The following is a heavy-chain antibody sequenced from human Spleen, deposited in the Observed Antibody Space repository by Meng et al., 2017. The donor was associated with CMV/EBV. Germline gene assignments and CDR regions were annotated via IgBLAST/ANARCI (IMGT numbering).Heavy chain of an antibody. CDR2: TYYGGTT. V-gene: IGHV4-39*07. D-gene: IGHD3-22*01. Sequence: SETLSLTCTVSGDSFSSDNFYWGWIRQPPGKGLEWIGYTYYGGTTYYNPSLKSRVTISVDKSKKRLSLKLNSVTAADTAVYYCARDHDSSGHYKYWGQGALVTVSS. CDR1: GDSFSSDNFY. J-gene: IGHJ4*02. CDR3: ARDHDSSGHYKY.